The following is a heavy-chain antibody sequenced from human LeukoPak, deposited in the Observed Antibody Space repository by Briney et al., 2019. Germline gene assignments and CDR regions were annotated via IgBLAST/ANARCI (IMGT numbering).Heavy chain of an antibody. V-gene: IGHV4-59*01. CDR2: ISYSGNT. J-gene: IGHJ4*02. Sequence: SETLSLTCIVSGGSISSYYWSWIRQPPGKGLEWLGYISYSGNTKYNPALESRVTISVDTSRNQVSLRLTSVTAADTAVYYCARDLSRGFGYWGQGALVTVSS. CDR1: GGSISSYY. CDR3: ARDLSRGFGY.